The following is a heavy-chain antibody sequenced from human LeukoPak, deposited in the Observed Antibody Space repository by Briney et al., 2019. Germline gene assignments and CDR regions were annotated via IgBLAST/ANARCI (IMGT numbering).Heavy chain of an antibody. CDR1: GGSFSGYY. Sequence: PSETLSLTCAVYGGSFSGYYWSWIRQPPGKGLEWIGEINHSGSTNYNPSLKSRVTISVDTSENQFSLKLSSVTAADTAVYYCARGNRGYYYGSGSRAFDYWGQGTLVTVSS. CDR2: INHSGST. J-gene: IGHJ4*02. D-gene: IGHD3-10*01. CDR3: ARGNRGYYYGSGSRAFDY. V-gene: IGHV4-34*01.